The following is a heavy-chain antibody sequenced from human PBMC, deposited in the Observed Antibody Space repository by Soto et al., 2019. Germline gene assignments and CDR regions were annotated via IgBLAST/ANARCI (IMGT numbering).Heavy chain of an antibody. Sequence: QVQLQQWGAGLLKPSETLSLTCAVYGGSFSGYYWSWIRQPPGKGLEWIGEINHSGSTNYNPSVKRRVTISVDPSKNQFSLKLRSVPAAATAVYYCERRLIGSYYGFLGLAYWGRGTLVTVSS. CDR3: ERRLIGSYYGFLGLAY. D-gene: IGHD1-26*01. J-gene: IGHJ4*02. CDR2: INHSGST. CDR1: GGSFSGYY. V-gene: IGHV4-34*01.